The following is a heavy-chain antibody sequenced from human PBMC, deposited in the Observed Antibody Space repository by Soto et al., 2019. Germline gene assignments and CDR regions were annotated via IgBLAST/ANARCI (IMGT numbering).Heavy chain of an antibody. J-gene: IGHJ6*03. CDR2: MNPNSGNT. CDR1: GYTFTSYD. CDR3: ARGLQTNYYYYMDV. Sequence: ASVKVSCKASGYTFTSYDINWVRQATGQGLEWMVWMNPNSGNTGYAQKFQGRVTMTRNTSISTAYMELSSLRSEDTAVYYCARGLQTNYYYYMDVWGKGTTVTVSS. V-gene: IGHV1-8*01. D-gene: IGHD4-4*01.